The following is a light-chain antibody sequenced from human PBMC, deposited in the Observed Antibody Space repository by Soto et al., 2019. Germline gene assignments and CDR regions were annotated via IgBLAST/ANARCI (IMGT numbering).Light chain of an antibody. J-gene: IGKJ1*01. CDR1: QSISSW. Sequence: DIQMTQSPSTLSASVGDRVTITCRASQSISSWLAWYQQKPGKAPKLLIYKASSLGSGVPARFSGSVSGTEFTLTISSLQPDDFANYYCQQYNSYSRTFGQGTKVEMK. CDR3: QQYNSYSRT. V-gene: IGKV1-5*03. CDR2: KAS.